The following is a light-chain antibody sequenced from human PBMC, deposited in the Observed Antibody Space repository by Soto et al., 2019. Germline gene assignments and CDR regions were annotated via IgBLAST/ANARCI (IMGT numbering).Light chain of an antibody. J-gene: IGKJ2*01. CDR2: AAS. Sequence: DIQMTQSPSSLSASVGDRVTVTCRASQSISTYLNWYQQKPGKAPKLLIYAASSLQSGVPSRFSGSGSRTDFTLTISSLQAEDLATYYCQQSYRSPYTFGQGTKLEIK. V-gene: IGKV1-39*01. CDR1: QSISTY. CDR3: QQSYRSPYT.